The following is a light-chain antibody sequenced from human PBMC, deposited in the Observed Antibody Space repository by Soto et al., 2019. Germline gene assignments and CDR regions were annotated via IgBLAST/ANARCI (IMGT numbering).Light chain of an antibody. CDR2: DDD. CDR3: ATWDSSLNVVL. V-gene: IGLV1-51*01. J-gene: IGLJ2*01. Sequence: QSVLTQPPSVSAARGEKVTISCSGSASNIGSHYVSWYQQFPRTAPKLLIYDDDRRPSGMPDRFSGSKSGTSATLGITGLQTGDEADYYCATWDSSLNVVLFGGGTKLTVL. CDR1: ASNIGSHY.